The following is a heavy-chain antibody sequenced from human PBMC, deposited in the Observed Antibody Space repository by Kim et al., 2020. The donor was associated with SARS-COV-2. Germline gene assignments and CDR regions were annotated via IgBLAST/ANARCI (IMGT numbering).Heavy chain of an antibody. CDR1: GFTFDDYA. Sequence: GGSLRLSCAASGFTFDDYAMHWVRQAPGKGLEWVSLISGDGGSTYYADSVKGRFTISRDNSKNSLYLQMNSLRTEDTALYYCARDSGGGERWLQFNYLYYFDYWGQGTLVTVSS. D-gene: IGHD5-12*01. CDR3: ARDSGGGERWLQFNYLYYFDY. CDR2: ISGDGGST. V-gene: IGHV3-43*02. J-gene: IGHJ4*02.